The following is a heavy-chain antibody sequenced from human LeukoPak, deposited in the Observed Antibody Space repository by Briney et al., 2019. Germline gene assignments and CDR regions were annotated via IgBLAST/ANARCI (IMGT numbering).Heavy chain of an antibody. D-gene: IGHD3-3*01. Sequence: GGSLRLSCAACGFTFSSYDMHWVRQATGKGLEWVSAIGTAGDTYYPGSVKGQFTISRENAKNSLYLQMNSLRAGDTAVYYCARDWLRFLEWLLFAYYYYMDVWGKGTAVTVSS. CDR2: IGTAGDT. CDR1: GFTFSSYD. CDR3: ARDWLRFLEWLLFAYYYYMDV. V-gene: IGHV3-13*03. J-gene: IGHJ6*03.